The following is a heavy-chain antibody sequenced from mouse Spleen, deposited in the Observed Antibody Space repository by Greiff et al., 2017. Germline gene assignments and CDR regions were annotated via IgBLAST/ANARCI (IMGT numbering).Heavy chain of an antibody. CDR2: IRNKASGYTT. J-gene: IGHJ2*01. D-gene: IGHD1-1*01. V-gene: IGHV7-3*01. Sequence: EVQVVESGGGLVQPGGSLSLSCAASGFTFTDYYMSWVRQPPGKALEWLGFIRNKASGYTTEYSASVKGRFTISRDNSQSILYLQMNALRAEDSATYYCARSYYDGSYGYWGQGTTLTVSS. CDR3: ARSYYDGSYGY. CDR1: GFTFTDYY.